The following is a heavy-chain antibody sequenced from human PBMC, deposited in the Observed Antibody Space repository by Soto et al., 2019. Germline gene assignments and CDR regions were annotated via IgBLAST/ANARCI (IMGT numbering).Heavy chain of an antibody. Sequence: ESGGGLVQPGRSLRLSCAASGFTFDDYAMHWVRQAPGKGLEWVSGISWNSGSIGYADSVKGRFTISRDNAKNSLYLQMNSLGAEDTALYYCAKDKTLSGWYAFDYWGQGTLVTVSS. CDR1: GFTFDDYA. CDR2: ISWNSGSI. D-gene: IGHD6-19*01. V-gene: IGHV3-9*01. CDR3: AKDKTLSGWYAFDY. J-gene: IGHJ4*02.